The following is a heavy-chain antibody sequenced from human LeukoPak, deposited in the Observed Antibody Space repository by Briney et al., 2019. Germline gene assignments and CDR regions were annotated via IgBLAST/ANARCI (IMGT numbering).Heavy chain of an antibody. CDR2: DGRNQ. CDR3: AKAAYDSSGSWYYFDY. D-gene: IGHD3-22*01. CDR1: GFTFRGYG. J-gene: IGHJ4*02. V-gene: IGHV3-30*02. Sequence: GGSLRLSCAASGFTFRGYGMHWVRQAPGKGLEWVTFDGRNQYYADSVKGRFTISRDNSKNTLYLQMNSLRAEDTAVYYCAKAAYDSSGSWYYFDYWGQGTLVTVSS.